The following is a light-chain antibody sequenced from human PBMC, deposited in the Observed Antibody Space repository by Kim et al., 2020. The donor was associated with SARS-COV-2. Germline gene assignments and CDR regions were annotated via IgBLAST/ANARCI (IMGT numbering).Light chain of an antibody. J-gene: IGKJ5*01. CDR3: QHDGSTPPEIT. CDR2: GAS. CDR1: QSVSSTY. Sequence: EIVLTQSPGTLSLSPGERATLSCRASQSVSSTYLAWYQQKPGQAPRLLIYGASSRATGIADRFSGSGSGTDFTLTISRLEPEDFAVYYYQHDGSTPPEITLGHGTRLGIK. V-gene: IGKV3-20*01.